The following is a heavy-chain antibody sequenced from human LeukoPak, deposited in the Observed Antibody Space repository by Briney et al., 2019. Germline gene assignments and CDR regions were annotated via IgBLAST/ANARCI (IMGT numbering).Heavy chain of an antibody. Sequence: ASVKVSCKASRGTFSSYAINWVRQAPGQGLEWMGGIIPIFGTANYAQKFQGRVTITADKSTSTAYMELSSLRSEDTAVYYCARGEYYYDSSGYIPPDYWGQGTLVTVSS. CDR1: RGTFSSYA. J-gene: IGHJ4*02. D-gene: IGHD3-22*01. V-gene: IGHV1-69*06. CDR2: IIPIFGTA. CDR3: ARGEYYYDSSGYIPPDY.